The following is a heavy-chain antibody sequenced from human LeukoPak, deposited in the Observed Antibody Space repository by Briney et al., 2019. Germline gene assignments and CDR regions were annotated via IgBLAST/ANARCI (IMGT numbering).Heavy chain of an antibody. D-gene: IGHD3-22*01. CDR2: ISYDGSNK. CDR3: ASDSSGYYGVFDF. CDR1: GFTFSSYA. Sequence: PGGSLRLSCAASGFTFSSYAMHWVRQAPGKGLEWVAVISYDGSNKYYADSVKGRFTISRDNSKNTLYLQMNSLRAEDTAVYYCASDSSGYYGVFDFWGQGTLVTVSS. J-gene: IGHJ4*02. V-gene: IGHV3-30-3*01.